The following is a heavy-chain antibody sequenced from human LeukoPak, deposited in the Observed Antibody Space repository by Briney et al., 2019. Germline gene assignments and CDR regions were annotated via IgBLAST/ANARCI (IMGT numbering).Heavy chain of an antibody. CDR2: IRGSGGDT. Sequence: PGGSLRLSCAASGFTFSAYSMSWVRQAPGKGLEWVSAIRGSGGDTYYADSVKGRFTISRDNSKDTLSLQMNSLRAEDTAVYYCAKELAVAGPFDYWGQGTLVTVSS. D-gene: IGHD6-19*01. CDR3: AKELAVAGPFDY. V-gene: IGHV3-23*01. J-gene: IGHJ4*02. CDR1: GFTFSAYS.